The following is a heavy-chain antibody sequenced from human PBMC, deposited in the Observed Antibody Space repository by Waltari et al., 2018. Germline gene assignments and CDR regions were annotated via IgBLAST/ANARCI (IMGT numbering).Heavy chain of an antibody. Sequence: VQLVESGGGSVQPGGSLRLSCGASGFTFNKFEMTWVRQAPGKGLEWVSYISSSGSMTYYADSVKGRFTISRDNAKNSLYLQMNTVRAEDTAVYYCARHSSGYYFDLWGPGTLVTVSS. V-gene: IGHV3-48*03. CDR3: ARHSSGYYFDL. CDR1: GFTFNKFE. CDR2: ISSSGSMT. D-gene: IGHD5-18*01. J-gene: IGHJ4*01.